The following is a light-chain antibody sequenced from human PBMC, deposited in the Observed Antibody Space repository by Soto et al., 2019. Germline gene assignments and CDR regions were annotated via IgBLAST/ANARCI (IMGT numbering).Light chain of an antibody. CDR3: QQYNNWTPWT. V-gene: IGKV3-15*01. J-gene: IGKJ1*01. CDR1: QSVSSN. Sequence: EILMTQSPATLSVSPGERATLSCRASQSVSSNLAWYQQKPGQAPRLLIYGASTRATGIPARFSGSGSGTDFTLTISSLQSEDFAVYFCQQYNNWTPWTFGQGTKVEIK. CDR2: GAS.